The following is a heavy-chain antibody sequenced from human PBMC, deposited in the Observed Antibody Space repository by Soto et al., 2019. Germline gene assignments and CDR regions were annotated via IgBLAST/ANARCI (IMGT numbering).Heavy chain of an antibody. Sequence: PGGSLRLSCAASGFTFSGSAMHWVRQASGKGLEGVGRIRSKANSYATTYAASVKGRFTISRDESKNTAYLQMNSLKTEDTAVYYCTRRFDCSSTSCYKNYYYGMDVWGQGTTVTVSS. CDR2: IRSKANSYAT. D-gene: IGHD2-2*02. J-gene: IGHJ6*02. V-gene: IGHV3-73*01. CDR3: TRRFDCSSTSCYKNYYYGMDV. CDR1: GFTFSGSA.